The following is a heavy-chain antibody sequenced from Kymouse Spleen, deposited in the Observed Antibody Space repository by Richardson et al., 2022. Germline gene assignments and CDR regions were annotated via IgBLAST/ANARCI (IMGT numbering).Heavy chain of an antibody. D-gene: IGHD6-6*01. V-gene: IGHV4-34*01. CDR3: ARGYSSSSPYYYYYGMDV. Sequence: QVQLQQWGAGLLKPSETLSLTCAVYGGSFSGYYWSWIRQPPGKGLEWIGEINHSGSTNYNPSLKSRVTISVDTSKNQFSLKLSSVTAADTAVYYCARGYSSSSPYYYYYGMDVWGQGTTVTVSS. CDR1: GGSFSGYY. J-gene: IGHJ6*02. CDR2: INHSGST.